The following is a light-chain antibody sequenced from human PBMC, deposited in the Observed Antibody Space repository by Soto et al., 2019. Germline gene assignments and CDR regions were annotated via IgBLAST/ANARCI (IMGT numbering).Light chain of an antibody. CDR1: QSISNW. Sequence: DIQMTQTPSTLSASVGDRVTITCRASQSISNWLAWYQQNPGEAPNLLIYAASTLQSGVPSRFSGSGSGTEFTLAISSLQPDDFATYSCQQYNDYPCTFRQGTKMEIK. CDR2: AAS. CDR3: QQYNDYPCT. J-gene: IGKJ1*01. V-gene: IGKV1-5*01.